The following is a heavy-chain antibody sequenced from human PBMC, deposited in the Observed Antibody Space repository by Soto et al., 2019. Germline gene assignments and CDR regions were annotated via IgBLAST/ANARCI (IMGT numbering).Heavy chain of an antibody. J-gene: IGHJ6*02. V-gene: IGHV5-51*01. Sequence: PGESKKISCKGSGYNFTSYWIGWVRQITGKGLEWMGIIYPGDSDTRYSPSFQGQVTISADKSISTAYLQWSSLKASDTAMYYCARRVDYGDYDYCYYGMDVWGQGTTVTVSS. CDR2: IYPGDSDT. D-gene: IGHD4-17*01. CDR1: GYNFTSYW. CDR3: ARRVDYGDYDYCYYGMDV.